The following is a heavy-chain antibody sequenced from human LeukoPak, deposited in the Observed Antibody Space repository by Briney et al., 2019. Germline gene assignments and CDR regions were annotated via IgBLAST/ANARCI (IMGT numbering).Heavy chain of an antibody. Sequence: ASVKVSCKASGYTFTSYDINWVRQATGQGLEWMGWMNPNSGDTGYAQKFQGRVTMTRNTSISTAYMELSSLRSEDTAVYYCARGPESSSRYRVVWFDPWGQGTLVTVSS. CDR2: MNPNSGDT. D-gene: IGHD6-13*01. V-gene: IGHV1-8*01. J-gene: IGHJ5*02. CDR1: GYTFTSYD. CDR3: ARGPESSSRYRVVWFDP.